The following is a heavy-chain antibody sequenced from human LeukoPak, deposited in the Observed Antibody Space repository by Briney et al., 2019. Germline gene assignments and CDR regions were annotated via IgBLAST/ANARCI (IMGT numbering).Heavy chain of an antibody. D-gene: IGHD6-19*01. V-gene: IGHV3-23*01. CDR2: ISGSGGST. CDR1: GFTFSSYA. Sequence: GGSLRLSCAASGFTFSSYAMSWVRQAPGKGPEWVSAISGSGGSTYYADSVKGRFTISRDNSKNTLYLQMNSLRAEDTAVYYCAKDFLIAVAGTIDYWGQGTLVTVSS. J-gene: IGHJ4*02. CDR3: AKDFLIAVAGTIDY.